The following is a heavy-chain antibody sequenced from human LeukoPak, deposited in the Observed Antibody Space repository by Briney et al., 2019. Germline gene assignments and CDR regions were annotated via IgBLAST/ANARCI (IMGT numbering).Heavy chain of an antibody. CDR3: AKDLKAAAGIFDY. CDR1: GFTFSSYG. D-gene: IGHD6-13*01. J-gene: IGHJ4*02. CDR2: IRYDGSNK. Sequence: GGPLRLSCAASGFTFSSYGMHWVRQAPGKGLEWVAFIRYDGSNKYYADSVKGRFTIPRDNSKNTLYLQMNSLRAEDTAVYYCAKDLKAAAGIFDYWGQGTLVTVSS. V-gene: IGHV3-30*02.